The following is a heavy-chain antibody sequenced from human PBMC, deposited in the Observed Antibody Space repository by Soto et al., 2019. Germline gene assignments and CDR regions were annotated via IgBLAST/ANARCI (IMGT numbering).Heavy chain of an antibody. V-gene: IGHV3-53*04. J-gene: IGHJ4*02. CDR2: IYSGGST. D-gene: IGHD6-19*01. CDR1: GFTVSSNY. CDR3: ARASGYSSGWPFDY. Sequence: EVQLVESGGGLVQPGGSLRLSCAASGFTVSSNYMSWVRQAPGKGLEWVSVIYSGGSTYYADSVKGRFTISRHNSKNTLYLQMNSLRAEDTAVYYCARASGYSSGWPFDYWGQGTLVAVSS.